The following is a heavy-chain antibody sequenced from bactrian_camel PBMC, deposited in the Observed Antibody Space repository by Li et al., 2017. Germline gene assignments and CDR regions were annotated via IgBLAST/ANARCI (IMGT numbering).Heavy chain of an antibody. D-gene: IGHD1*01. J-gene: IGHJ4*01. CDR2: LDDVGRI. V-gene: IGHV3S53*01. CDR1: GDSSTLC. Sequence: QTGGSLRLSCRASGDSSTLCMAWFRQAPGKEREGVAVLDDVGRINYADSVKGRFTISRDNAKNTVYLQMNSLKPEDTAMYYCAAERGGGGRCIQQSPTQYRHVGQGTQVTVS.